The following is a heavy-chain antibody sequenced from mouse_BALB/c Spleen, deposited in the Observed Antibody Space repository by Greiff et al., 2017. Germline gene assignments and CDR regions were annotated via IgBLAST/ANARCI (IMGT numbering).Heavy chain of an antibody. CDR2: IWAGGST. CDR3: ASAITAPYYFDY. CDR1: GFSLTSYG. D-gene: IGHD1-2*01. V-gene: IGHV2-9*02. J-gene: IGHJ2*01. Sequence: VKLVESGPGLVAPSQSLSITCTVSGFSLTSYGVHWVRQPPGKGLEWLGVIWAGGSTNYNSALMSRLSISKNNSKSQVFFKMNSLQTDDTAMYYCASAITAPYYFDYWGQGTTLTVSS.